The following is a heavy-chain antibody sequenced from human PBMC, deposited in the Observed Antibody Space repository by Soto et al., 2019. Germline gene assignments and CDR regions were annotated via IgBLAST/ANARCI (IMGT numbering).Heavy chain of an antibody. CDR2: IIPILGIA. Sequence: QVQLVQSGAEVKKPGSSVKVSCKASGGTFSSYTISWVRQAPGQGLEWMGRIIPILGIANYAQKFQGRVTLTADKSTSTAYMELSSLRSEETAVYYCASPPVYCSSTSCSDYWGQGTLVTVSS. CDR1: GGTFSSYT. D-gene: IGHD2-2*01. CDR3: ASPPVYCSSTSCSDY. J-gene: IGHJ4*02. V-gene: IGHV1-69*02.